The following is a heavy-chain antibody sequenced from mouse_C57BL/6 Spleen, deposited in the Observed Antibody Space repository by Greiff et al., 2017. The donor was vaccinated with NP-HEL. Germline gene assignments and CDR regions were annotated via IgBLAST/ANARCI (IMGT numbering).Heavy chain of an antibody. CDR2: INPNNGGT. Sequence: VQLQQSGPELVKPGASVKISCKASGYTFTDYYMNWVKQSPGKSLEWIGDINPNNGGTSYNQKFKGKATLTVDKSSSTAYMELRSLTSEDSAVYYCARDNDYDEGYFDYWGQGTTLTVSS. V-gene: IGHV1-26*01. J-gene: IGHJ2*01. D-gene: IGHD2-4*01. CDR3: ARDNDYDEGYFDY. CDR1: GYTFTDYY.